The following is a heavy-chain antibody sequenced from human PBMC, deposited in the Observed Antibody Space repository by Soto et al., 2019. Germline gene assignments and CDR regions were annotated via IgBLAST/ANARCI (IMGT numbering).Heavy chain of an antibody. J-gene: IGHJ6*02. V-gene: IGHV3-30-3*01. D-gene: IGHD6-13*01. CDR3: ARETYSSSWYVRSLYYYGMDV. Sequence: PGGSLRLSCAASGFTFSSYAMHWVRQAPGKGLEWVAVISYDGSNKYYADSVKGRFTISRDNSKNTLYLQMNSLRAEDTAVYYCARETYSSSWYVRSLYYYGMDVWGQGTTVTSP. CDR2: ISYDGSNK. CDR1: GFTFSSYA.